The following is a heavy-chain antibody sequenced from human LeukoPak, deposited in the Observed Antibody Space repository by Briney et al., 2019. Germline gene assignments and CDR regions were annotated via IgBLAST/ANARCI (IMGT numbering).Heavy chain of an antibody. CDR2: IYYSGST. CDR1: GGSISSYY. Sequence: SETLSLTCIVSGGSISSYYWIWIRQPPGKGLEWIGYIYYSGSTYYNPSLKSRVTISVDTSKNQFSLKLSSVTAADTAVYYCARDRGYYYDSSGYSFDYWGQGTLVTVSS. D-gene: IGHD3-22*01. V-gene: IGHV4-30-4*08. CDR3: ARDRGYYYDSSGYSFDY. J-gene: IGHJ4*02.